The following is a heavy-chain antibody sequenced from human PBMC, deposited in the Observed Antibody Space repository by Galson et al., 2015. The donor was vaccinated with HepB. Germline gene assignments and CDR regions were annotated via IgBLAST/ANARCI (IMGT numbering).Heavy chain of an antibody. CDR1: GDSVSSNSAA. J-gene: IGHJ5*02. Sequence: CAISGDSVSSNSAAWNWIRQSPSRGLEWLGRTYYRSKWYNDYAVSVKSRITINPDTSKNQFSLQLNSVTPEDAAVYYCARVGIAVAGTRNWFDPWGQGTLVTVSS. CDR3: ARVGIAVAGTRNWFDP. V-gene: IGHV6-1*01. D-gene: IGHD6-19*01. CDR2: TYYRSKWYN.